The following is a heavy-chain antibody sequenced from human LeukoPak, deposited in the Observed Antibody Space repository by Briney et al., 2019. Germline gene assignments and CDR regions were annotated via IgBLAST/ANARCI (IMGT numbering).Heavy chain of an antibody. J-gene: IGHJ4*02. Sequence: GGSLRLSCAASGFTFSSYSMNWVRQAPGKGLEWVSYISSSSSTIYYADSVKGRFTISRDNSKNMLYLQMNSLRDEDTAVYYCTGDFDYWGQGTLVTVSS. V-gene: IGHV3-48*02. CDR3: TGDFDY. CDR1: GFTFSSYS. CDR2: ISSSSSTI.